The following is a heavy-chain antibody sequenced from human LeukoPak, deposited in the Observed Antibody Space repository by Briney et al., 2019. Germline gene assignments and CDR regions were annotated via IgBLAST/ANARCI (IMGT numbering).Heavy chain of an antibody. CDR1: GFTFSTYS. D-gene: IGHD1-26*01. Sequence: PGGSLRLSCAASGFTFSTYSMNWVRQAPGKGLEWVSYIGTSSSTIYYADSVKGRFTISRDNAKNSLYLQMNSLRAEDTAVYYCARDPTVGAIATAFDIWGQGTMVTVSS. J-gene: IGHJ3*02. CDR2: IGTSSSTI. CDR3: ARDPTVGAIATAFDI. V-gene: IGHV3-48*01.